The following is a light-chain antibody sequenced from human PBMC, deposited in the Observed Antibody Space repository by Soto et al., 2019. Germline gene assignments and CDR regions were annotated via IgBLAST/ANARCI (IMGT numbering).Light chain of an antibody. CDR3: QKYNNWPRT. J-gene: IGKJ1*01. CDR1: QSVYNN. Sequence: EIVLTQSPGTLSLSPVEGASLSCKASQSVYNNYLAWYQHKPGRSHRLLIYGAYTRTTGITARFSGSGSGTEFTLTIKSLQSEEFAVYYCQKYNNWPRTFGQGTKLDIK. CDR2: GAY. V-gene: IGKV3-15*01.